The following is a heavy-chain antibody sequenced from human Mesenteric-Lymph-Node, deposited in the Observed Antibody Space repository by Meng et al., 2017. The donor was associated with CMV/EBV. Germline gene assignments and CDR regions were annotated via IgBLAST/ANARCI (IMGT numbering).Heavy chain of an antibody. D-gene: IGHD2-15*01. J-gene: IGHJ4*02. CDR3: AHSAPLLSFDY. CDR2: IYWDDDK. CDR1: GFSLSTSGVG. V-gene: IGHV2-5*02. Sequence: TSTVSGFSLSTSGVGVGWIRRPPGKALEWLALIYWDDDKRYSPSLKSRLTITKDTSKNQVVLTMTNMDPVDTATYYCAHSAPLLSFDYWGQGTLVTVSS.